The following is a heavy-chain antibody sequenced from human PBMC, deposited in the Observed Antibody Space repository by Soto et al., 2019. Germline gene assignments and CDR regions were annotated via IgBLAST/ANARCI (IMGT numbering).Heavy chain of an antibody. CDR2: IYYSWST. V-gene: IGHV4-59*01. D-gene: IGHD3-9*01. J-gene: IGHJ3*01. Sequence: QVQLQESGPGLVKPSETLSLTCTVSSGSIINYYWRWIRQPPGKGLEWIGFIYYSWSTNYNSFLTSRVTMSVDMSRQQLSLTLNSVTAADTAVYYCASRLTVATTTGDAFDLWGQGTMVTVSS. CDR3: ASRLTVATTTGDAFDL. CDR1: SGSIINYY.